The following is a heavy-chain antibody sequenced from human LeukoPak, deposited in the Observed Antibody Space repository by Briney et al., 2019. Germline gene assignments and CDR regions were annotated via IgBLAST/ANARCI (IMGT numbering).Heavy chain of an antibody. Sequence: GASVKVSCKASGYTFTSYGISWVRQAPGQGLEWMGWINPDSGVTTYAQNFRGRATMTSDTSISTVYMELSGLTSDDTAIYYCARDDPLSGWGLDPWGQGTLVTVSS. CDR3: ARDDPLSGWGLDP. CDR1: GYTFTSYG. CDR2: INPDSGVT. V-gene: IGHV1-2*02. D-gene: IGHD6-19*01. J-gene: IGHJ5*02.